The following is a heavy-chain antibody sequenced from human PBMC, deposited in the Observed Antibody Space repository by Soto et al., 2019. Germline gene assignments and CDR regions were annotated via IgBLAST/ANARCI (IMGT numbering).Heavy chain of an antibody. CDR2: IIPIFGTA. V-gene: IGHV1-69*13. CDR3: ARGVDIVVVPAAQQQYGMDV. CDR1: GGTFSSYA. J-gene: IGHJ6*02. Sequence: RASVKVSCKASGGTFSSYAISWVRQAPGQGLEWMGGIIPIFGTANYAQRFQGRVTITADESTSTAYMELSSLRSEDTAVYYCARGVDIVVVPAAQQQYGMDVWGQGTTVTVSS. D-gene: IGHD2-2*03.